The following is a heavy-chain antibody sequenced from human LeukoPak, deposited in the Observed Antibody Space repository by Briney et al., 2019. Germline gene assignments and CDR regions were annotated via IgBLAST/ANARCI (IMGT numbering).Heavy chain of an antibody. CDR1: GFMFSDFW. CDR3: ARYRGKGTSWPLDV. CDR2: IKQDGSVK. D-gene: IGHD1-26*01. J-gene: IGHJ3*01. V-gene: IGHV3-7*01. Sequence: ESGGSLRLSCAASGFMFSDFWMTWVRQAPGKGLEWVANIKQDGSVKYYVDSVKGRFTISRDNAKNSLDLQMNSLRGEDTAVYCCARYRGKGTSWPLDVWGQGTIVTVSS.